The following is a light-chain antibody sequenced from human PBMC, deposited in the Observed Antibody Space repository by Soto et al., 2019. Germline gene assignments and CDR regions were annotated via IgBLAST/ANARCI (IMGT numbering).Light chain of an antibody. V-gene: IGKV1-5*01. Sequence: DIQMTQSPSTLSASVGDRVTITCRASQSISRWLAWYHQKPGKAPKLLIYDASTLESGVPSRFSGSGSGTEFTLAISSLQPDDFATYYCQQYDNYRAFGQGTKVDIK. CDR1: QSISRW. CDR2: DAS. J-gene: IGKJ1*01. CDR3: QQYDNYRA.